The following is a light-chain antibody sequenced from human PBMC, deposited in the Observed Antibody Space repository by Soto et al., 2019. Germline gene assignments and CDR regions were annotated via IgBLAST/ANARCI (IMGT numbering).Light chain of an antibody. CDR3: TSYAGNNNVV. CDR1: SSDY. V-gene: IGLV2-8*01. Sequence: QSALTQPPSASGSPGQSVTISCTGTSSDYVSWYQQHPGKAPKLLIYEVIKRPSGVPDRFSGSKSGNTASLTVSGLQAEDEADYHCTSYAGNNNVVFGGGTKVTVL. CDR2: EVI. J-gene: IGLJ2*01.